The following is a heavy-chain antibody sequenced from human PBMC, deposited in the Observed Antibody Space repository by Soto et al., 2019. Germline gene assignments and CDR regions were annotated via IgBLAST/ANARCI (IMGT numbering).Heavy chain of an antibody. V-gene: IGHV1-8*01. CDR2: MNPGSGDT. D-gene: IGHD3-16*01. Sequence: ASVKVSCKASGYSFTNNDVSWVRQATGQGLEWMGWMNPGSGDTGYAQKFQGRVTMTRDISIATAYMELSSLRSDNTAIYYCARMETFGSLNWFDPWGQGTLVTVSS. J-gene: IGHJ5*02. CDR1: GYSFTNND. CDR3: ARMETFGSLNWFDP.